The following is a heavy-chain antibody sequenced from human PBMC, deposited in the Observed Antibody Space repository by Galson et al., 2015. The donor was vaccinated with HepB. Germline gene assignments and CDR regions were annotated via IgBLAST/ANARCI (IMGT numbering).Heavy chain of an antibody. J-gene: IGHJ4*02. Sequence: ALRLSCAASGFTFYSYTMNWGRQAPGKGLEWLASISCGSSYIYYRDSMKGRLTISRDKAKNSLYLQMTSLRAEDRAVYYCVRAAYSGTWYAPGDYWGQGTLVTVSS. V-gene: IGHV3-21*01. CDR3: VRAAYSGTWYAPGDY. CDR2: ISCGSSYI. D-gene: IGHD6-13*01. CDR1: GFTFYSYT.